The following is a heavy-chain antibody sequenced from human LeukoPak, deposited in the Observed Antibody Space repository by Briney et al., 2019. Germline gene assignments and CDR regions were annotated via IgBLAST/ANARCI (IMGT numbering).Heavy chain of an antibody. CDR1: GGSISSSSYY. V-gene: IGHV4-39*01. CDR3: ARQAYYDSSGYYDFDY. J-gene: IGHJ4*02. Sequence: ASETLSLTCTVSGGSISSSSYYWGWIRQPPGKGLESIGSIYYSGSTYYNPSLKSRVTISVDTSKNQFSLKLSSVTAADTAVYYCARQAYYDSSGYYDFDYWGQGTLVTVSS. D-gene: IGHD3-22*01. CDR2: IYYSGST.